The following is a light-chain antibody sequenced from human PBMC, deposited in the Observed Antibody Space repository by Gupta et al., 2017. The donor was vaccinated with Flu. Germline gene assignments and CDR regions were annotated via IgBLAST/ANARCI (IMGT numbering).Light chain of an antibody. V-gene: IGKV3-11*01. CDR3: QKRSNWPPYT. J-gene: IGKJ2*01. CDR2: DAS. Sequence: EIVLPQSPATLSLSPGERATLSCRASQGVSSYLAWYQQKPGQAPRLLIYDASNRATGIPARFSGSGSGTDFTLTISSLEPEDFAVYYCQKRSNWPPYTFGQGSKLEIK. CDR1: QGVSSY.